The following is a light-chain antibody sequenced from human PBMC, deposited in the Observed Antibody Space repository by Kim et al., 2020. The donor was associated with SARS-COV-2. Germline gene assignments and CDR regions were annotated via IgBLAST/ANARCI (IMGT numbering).Light chain of an antibody. V-gene: IGLV1-44*01. CDR3: ATCDATRNGWV. Sequence: QAAVTQPPSTSGTPGQRVTISCSGSSSNVGRHFVNWYQQLPGTAPKVFIYNDNQRPSGVPDRFSGSRSGTSASLAISGLQAEDEADYYCATCDATRNGWVFGGGTQLTVL. J-gene: IGLJ2*01. CDR1: SSNVGRHF. CDR2: NDN.